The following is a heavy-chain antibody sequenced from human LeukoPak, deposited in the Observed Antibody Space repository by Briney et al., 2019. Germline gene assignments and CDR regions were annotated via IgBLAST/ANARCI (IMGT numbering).Heavy chain of an antibody. V-gene: IGHV3-30*18. Sequence: GGSLRLSCAASGFTFSSYGMHSVRQAPGKGLEWVAVISYDGSNKYYADSVKGRFTISRDNSKNTLYLQMNSLRAEDTAVYYCAKKGVIGYGDYYLDYWGQGTLVTVSS. CDR2: ISYDGSNK. CDR3: AKKGVIGYGDYYLDY. D-gene: IGHD4-17*01. CDR1: GFTFSSYG. J-gene: IGHJ4*02.